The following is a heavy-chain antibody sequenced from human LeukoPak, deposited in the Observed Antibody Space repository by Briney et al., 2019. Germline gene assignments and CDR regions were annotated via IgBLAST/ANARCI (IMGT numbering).Heavy chain of an antibody. CDR1: GGSISSYY. Sequence: SETLSLTCTVSGGSISSYYWSWIRQPAGKGLEWIGRIHTSGSTNYSPSLKSRVTMSVDTSKNQFSLKLSSVTAADTAVYYCARVFVGYSSGWYPDYWGQGTLVTVSS. D-gene: IGHD6-19*01. V-gene: IGHV4-4*07. CDR3: ARVFVGYSSGWYPDY. CDR2: IHTSGST. J-gene: IGHJ4*02.